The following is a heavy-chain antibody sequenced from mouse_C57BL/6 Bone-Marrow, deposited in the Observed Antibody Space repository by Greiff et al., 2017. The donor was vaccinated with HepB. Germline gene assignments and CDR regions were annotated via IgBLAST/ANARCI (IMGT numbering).Heavy chain of an antibody. J-gene: IGHJ2*01. CDR2: IYPRSGNT. CDR1: GYTFTSYG. Sequence: QVQLQQSGAELVRPGASVKLSCKASGYTFTSYGISWVKQRPGQGLEWIGEIYPRSGNTNYNEKFKGKATLTADKSSSTAYMELRSLTSEDSAVYYCARDSVATVVATWDFDYWGQGTTLTVSS. CDR3: ARDSVATVVATWDFDY. D-gene: IGHD1-1*01. V-gene: IGHV1-81*01.